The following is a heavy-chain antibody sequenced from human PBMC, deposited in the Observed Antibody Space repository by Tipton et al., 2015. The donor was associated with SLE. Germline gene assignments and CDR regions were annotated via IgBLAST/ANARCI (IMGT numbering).Heavy chain of an antibody. D-gene: IGHD7-27*01. CDR3: ARLLSGDLFDY. V-gene: IGHV4-59*08. CDR1: GGSISSYY. J-gene: IGHJ4*02. Sequence: TLSLTCTVSGGSISSYYWSWIRQPPGKGLEWIGYIYYSGSTNYNPSLKSRVTISVDTSKNQFSLKLSSVTATDTAVYYCARLLSGDLFDYWGQGTLVTVSS. CDR2: IYYSGST.